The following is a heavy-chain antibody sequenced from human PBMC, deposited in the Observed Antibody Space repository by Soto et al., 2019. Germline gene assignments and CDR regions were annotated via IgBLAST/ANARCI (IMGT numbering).Heavy chain of an antibody. J-gene: IGHJ4*02. CDR3: AKVFSPEGWYYFDH. D-gene: IGHD2-15*01. CDR2: IRSSFYGGNT. CDR1: GFTFSNSA. Sequence: QPGGSLRLSCAASGFTFSNSAMNWVRQAPGKGLEWVSPIRSSFYGGNTHYAASVKGRFTISRDNDKNTVYLEIDSLRAEDTAVYYCAKVFSPEGWYYFDHWGPGILVTVSS. V-gene: IGHV3-23*01.